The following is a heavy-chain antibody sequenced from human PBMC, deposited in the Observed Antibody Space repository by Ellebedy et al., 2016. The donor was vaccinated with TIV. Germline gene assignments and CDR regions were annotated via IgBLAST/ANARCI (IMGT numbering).Heavy chain of an antibody. CDR2: ISSSGSTI. CDR3: ARDDHESYYYGMDV. V-gene: IGHV3-11*04. J-gene: IGHJ6*02. CDR1: GFTFSDYY. Sequence: PGGSLRLSCAASGFTFSDYYMSWIRQAPGKGLEWVSYISSSGSTIYYADSVKGRFTISRDNAKNSLYLQMNSLRAEDTAVYYCARDDHESYYYGMDVWGQGTTVTVSS.